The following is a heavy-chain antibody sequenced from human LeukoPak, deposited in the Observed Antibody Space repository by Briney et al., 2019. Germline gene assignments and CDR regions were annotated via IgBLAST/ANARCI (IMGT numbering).Heavy chain of an antibody. J-gene: IGHJ4*02. Sequence: GGSLRLSCAAPGFPFSTNDMSWVRQAPGKGLEWVSAMSGSASGGTTYEDSVKGRFTISRDNSKGTLFLQMNSLRAEDTAVYYCAKVKTHWYFDNWGRGTLVTVSS. V-gene: IGHV3-23*01. CDR1: GFPFSTND. D-gene: IGHD1-1*01. CDR3: AKVKTHWYFDN. CDR2: MSGSASGGT.